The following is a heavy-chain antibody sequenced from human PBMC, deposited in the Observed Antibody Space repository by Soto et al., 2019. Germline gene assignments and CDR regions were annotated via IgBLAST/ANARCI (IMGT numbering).Heavy chain of an antibody. CDR1: GGSISSSNW. Sequence: PSETLSLTCAVSGGSISSSNWWSWVRQPPGKGLEWIGYIYYSGSTNYNPSLKSRVTISVDTSKNQFSLKLSSVTAADTAVYYCARHTSITMIVVVPPVAFDIWGQGTMVTVSS. D-gene: IGHD3-22*01. J-gene: IGHJ3*02. V-gene: IGHV4-4*02. CDR3: ARHTSITMIVVVPPVAFDI. CDR2: IYYSGST.